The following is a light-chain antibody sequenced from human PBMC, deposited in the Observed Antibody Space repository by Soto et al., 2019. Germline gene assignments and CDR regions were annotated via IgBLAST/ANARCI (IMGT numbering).Light chain of an antibody. CDR3: QQFQKWPLT. J-gene: IGKJ4*01. Sequence: EIVMTQSPATVSVSPGERATLSCRASESANSNLAWYQQKPGQAPRLLIYGASTRATGIPARFSGSGSETEFTLTISSLQSEDFAVYYCQQFQKWPLTFGGGTNVEIK. CDR1: ESANSN. V-gene: IGKV3-15*01. CDR2: GAS.